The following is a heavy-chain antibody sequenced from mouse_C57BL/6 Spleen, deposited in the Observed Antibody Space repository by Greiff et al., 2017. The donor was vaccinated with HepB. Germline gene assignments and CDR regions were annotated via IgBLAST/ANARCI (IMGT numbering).Heavy chain of an antibody. V-gene: IGHV1-39*01. J-gene: IGHJ4*01. CDR3: ASSDYYGSSYYAMDY. D-gene: IGHD1-1*01. CDR2: INPNYGTT. Sequence: EVKLQQSGPELVKPGASVKISCKASGYSFTDYNMNWVKQSNGKSLEWIGVINPNYGTTSYNQKFKGKATLTVDQSSSTAYMQLNSLTSEDSAVYYCASSDYYGSSYYAMDYWGQGTSVTVSS. CDR1: GYSFTDYN.